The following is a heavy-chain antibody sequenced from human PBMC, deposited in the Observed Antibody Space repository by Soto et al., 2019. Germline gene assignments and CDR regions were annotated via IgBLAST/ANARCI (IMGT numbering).Heavy chain of an antibody. CDR1: EFTLSTYA. CDR2: ITGSAGGT. D-gene: IGHD5-12*01. V-gene: IGHV3-23*01. CDR3: AKDRGTVATIEGFDY. Sequence: GGSLRLSCAASEFTLSTYAMNWVRQAPGKGLEWVSGITGSAGGTYYADSVKGRFTISRDKSKNTLYLQMNSLRVEDTAVYYCAKDRGTVATIEGFDYWGQGTLVTVSS. J-gene: IGHJ4*02.